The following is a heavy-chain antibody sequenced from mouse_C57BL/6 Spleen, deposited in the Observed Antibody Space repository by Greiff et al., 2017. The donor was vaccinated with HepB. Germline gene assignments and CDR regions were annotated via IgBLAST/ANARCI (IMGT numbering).Heavy chain of an antibody. V-gene: IGHV14-4*01. D-gene: IGHD2-10*01. CDR3: TTTYYGKGYWYFDV. CDR2: FDPENGDT. J-gene: IGHJ1*03. CDR1: GFNIKDDY. Sequence: VQLQQSGAELVRPGASVKLSCTASGFNIKDDYMHWVKQRPEQGLEWIGWFDPENGDTEYASKFQGKATITADTSSNTAYLQLSGLTSEDTAVYYCTTTYYGKGYWYFDVWGTGTTVTVSS.